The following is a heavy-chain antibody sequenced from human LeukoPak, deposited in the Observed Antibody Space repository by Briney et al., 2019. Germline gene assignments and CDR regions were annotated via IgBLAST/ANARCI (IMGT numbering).Heavy chain of an antibody. Sequence: SETLSLTCTVSGDSNSSRTHYWGWIRLSPGKGLEWIASIYYSGDTHYNPSLKSRVTISVDTTKNHFSLKLTSVAPSATAVYYCARSIGMLHTVGGFDPGGQGALVTVSS. CDR2: IYYSGDT. V-gene: IGHV4-39*02. CDR1: GDSNSSRTHY. J-gene: IGHJ5*02. D-gene: IGHD1-1*01. CDR3: ARSIGMLHTVGGFDP.